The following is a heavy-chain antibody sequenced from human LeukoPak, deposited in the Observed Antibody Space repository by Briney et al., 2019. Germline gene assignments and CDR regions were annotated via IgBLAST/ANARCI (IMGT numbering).Heavy chain of an antibody. J-gene: IGHJ3*02. V-gene: IGHV4-39*01. CDR1: GGSISSSSYY. CDR2: IYDSGST. D-gene: IGHD3-22*01. Sequence: PSETLSLTCTVSGGSISSSSYYGGWIRQPPGKGLEWIGSIYDSGSTYYNPSLKSRVTISVDTSKNQFSLKLSSVTAADTAVYYCARPLLTMIVVAEGAFDIWGQGTMVTVSS. CDR3: ARPLLTMIVVAEGAFDI.